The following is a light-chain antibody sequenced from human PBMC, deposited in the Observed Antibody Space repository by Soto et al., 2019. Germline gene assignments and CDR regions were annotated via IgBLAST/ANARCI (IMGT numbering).Light chain of an antibody. V-gene: IGKV3-15*01. CDR3: QHFYTYSPWT. CDR2: GAS. Sequence: EIVLTQSPGTLSLSPGERATLSCRASQSVSNNYLAWYQQKPGQAPRLLIYGASTRATGIPARFSGSGAGTKFTLSISGLQPDDFATYYCQHFYTYSPWTFGQGTKVDIK. J-gene: IGKJ1*01. CDR1: QSVSNN.